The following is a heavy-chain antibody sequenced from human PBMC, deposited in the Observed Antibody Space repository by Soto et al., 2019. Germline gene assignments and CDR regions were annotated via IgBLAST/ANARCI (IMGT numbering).Heavy chain of an antibody. J-gene: IGHJ6*02. D-gene: IGHD1-26*01. V-gene: IGHV1-18*01. CDR1: GYSCTRNG. Sequence: QVHLVQSGAELKKPGAAVRVSCKAAGYSCTRNGIRWVRQAPGQGREWMGWISAKNGDTNYAQKFPGRVIMTTDTAKIAAYRELRSLRADDTAVYYCVRERDSDTWPARDVWGQGTTVTVSS. CDR2: ISAKNGDT. CDR3: VRERDSDTWPARDV.